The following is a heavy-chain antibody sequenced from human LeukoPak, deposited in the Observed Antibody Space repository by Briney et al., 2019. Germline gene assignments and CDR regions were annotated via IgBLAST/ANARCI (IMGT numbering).Heavy chain of an antibody. CDR2: IIPIFGTA. J-gene: IGHJ4*02. CDR3: PARTPTVTHEGDY. V-gene: IGHV1-69*05. D-gene: IGHD4-11*01. Sequence: ASVNVSCKASGGTFSSYVISGVRQAPGRGLEWVGVIIPIFGTANYAQKFQGSVPLTTDQSQSPAYMELSSIRSEDTAVYYCPARTPTVTHEGDYWGQGTLVTVSS. CDR1: GGTFSSYV.